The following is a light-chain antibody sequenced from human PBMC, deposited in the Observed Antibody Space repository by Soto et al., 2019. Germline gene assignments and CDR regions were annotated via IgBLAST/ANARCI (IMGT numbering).Light chain of an antibody. V-gene: IGKV2-30*02. CDR1: QSLVHSDGNTY. J-gene: IGKJ5*01. Sequence: DVVVTQSPLSLPVTLGQAASISCRSSQSLVHSDGNTYLSWFHQRTGQSPRRLIYKVSNRDSGVPDRFSGSGSGTDFTLKISRVEAEDVGVYYCMQGSHWPPITFGQGTRLDI. CDR3: MQGSHWPPIT. CDR2: KVS.